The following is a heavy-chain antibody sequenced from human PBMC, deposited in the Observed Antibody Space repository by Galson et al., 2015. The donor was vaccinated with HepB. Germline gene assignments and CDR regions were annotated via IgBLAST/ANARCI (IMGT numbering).Heavy chain of an antibody. CDR2: ISAYNGNT. V-gene: IGHV1-18*01. D-gene: IGHD2-15*01. J-gene: IGHJ5*02. Sequence: SVKVSCKASGYTFTSYGISWVRQAPGQGLEWMGWISAYNGNTNYAQKLQSRVTMTTDTSTSTAYMELRSLRSDDTAVYYCARDPRSPYCSGGSCYSGWFDPWGQGTLVTVSS. CDR3: ARDPRSPYCSGGSCYSGWFDP. CDR1: GYTFTSYG.